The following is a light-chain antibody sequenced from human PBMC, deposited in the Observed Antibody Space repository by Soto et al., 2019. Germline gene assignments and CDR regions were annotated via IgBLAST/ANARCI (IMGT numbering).Light chain of an antibody. CDR2: SNN. V-gene: IGLV1-40*01. CDR3: QSYDRSLSGAV. Sequence: QLVLTQPPSVSGAPGQRVTISCTGSSSNVGAGYDVHWYQQLPGSAPKLLIYSNNNRPSGVPDRFSGSKSDTSASLDITGVQAEDEADYYCQSYDRSLSGAVFGGGTKLTVL. J-gene: IGLJ2*01. CDR1: SSNVGAGYD.